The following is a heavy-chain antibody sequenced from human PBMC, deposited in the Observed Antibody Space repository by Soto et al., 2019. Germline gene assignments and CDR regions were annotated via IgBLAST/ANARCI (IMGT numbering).Heavy chain of an antibody. CDR1: GFTFSSYS. CDR3: ATVPAYCSGGSCYPSHYYYYYGMDV. J-gene: IGHJ6*02. CDR2: ISSSSSYI. Sequence: EVQLVESGGGLVKPGGSLRLSCAASGFTFSSYSMNWVRQAPGKGLEWVSSISSSSSYIYYADSVKGRFTISRDNAKNSLYLQMNSLRAEDTAVYYCATVPAYCSGGSCYPSHYYYYYGMDVWGQGTTVTVSS. V-gene: IGHV3-21*01. D-gene: IGHD2-15*01.